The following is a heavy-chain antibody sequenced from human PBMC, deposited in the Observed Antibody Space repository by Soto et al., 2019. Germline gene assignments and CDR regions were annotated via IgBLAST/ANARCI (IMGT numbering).Heavy chain of an antibody. CDR2: IIPIFGTA. Sequence: SVKVSCKASGGTFSSYAISWVRQAPGQGLEWMGGIIPIFGTANYAQKFQGRVTITADESTSTAYMELSSLRSEDTAVYYCARERLRERQLWSPGSHWGQGTLVTV. J-gene: IGHJ4*02. V-gene: IGHV1-69*13. CDR3: ARERLRERQLWSPGSH. CDR1: GGTFSSYA. D-gene: IGHD5-18*01.